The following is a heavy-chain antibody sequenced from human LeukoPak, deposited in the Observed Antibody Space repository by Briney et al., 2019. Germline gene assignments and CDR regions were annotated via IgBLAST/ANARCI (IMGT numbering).Heavy chain of an antibody. CDR1: GFTFGDYA. J-gene: IGHJ4*02. CDR2: IRAKTYGGTT. CDR3: ARADYGGNAGGF. V-gene: IGHV3-49*03. Sequence: GRSLRLSCTASGFTFGDYAMSWFRQAPGKGLEWVGFIRAKTYGGTTQYGASVKDRFTISRDDSKSIAYLQMNSLKTEDTAVYYCARADYGGNAGGFWGQGTLVTVSS. D-gene: IGHD4-23*01.